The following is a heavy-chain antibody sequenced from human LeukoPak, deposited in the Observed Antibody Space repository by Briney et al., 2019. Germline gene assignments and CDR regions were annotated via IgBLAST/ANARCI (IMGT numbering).Heavy chain of an antibody. V-gene: IGHV3-21*01. Sequence: GGSLRLSCAASGFTFSSYSMNWVRQAPGKGLEWVSSISSSSSYIYYADSVKGRLTISRDNAKNSLYLQMNSLRAEDTAVYYCARVRLEWLLGWFDPWGQGTLVTVSS. CDR2: ISSSSSYI. CDR3: ARVRLEWLLGWFDP. D-gene: IGHD3-3*01. J-gene: IGHJ5*02. CDR1: GFTFSSYS.